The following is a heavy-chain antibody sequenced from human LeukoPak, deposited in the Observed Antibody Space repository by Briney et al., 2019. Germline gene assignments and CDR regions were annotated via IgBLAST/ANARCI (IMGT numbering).Heavy chain of an antibody. CDR1: GFTVSSNY. V-gene: IGHV3-66*01. CDR3: ARDRRGYSSSWYYFDY. Sequence: PGGSLRLSCAASGFTVSSNYMSWVRQAPGKGLEWVSVVYSGGSTYYADSVKGRFTISRDNSKNTLYLQMNSLRAEDTAVYYCARDRRGYSSSWYYFDYWGQGTLVTVPS. D-gene: IGHD6-13*01. J-gene: IGHJ4*02. CDR2: VYSGGST.